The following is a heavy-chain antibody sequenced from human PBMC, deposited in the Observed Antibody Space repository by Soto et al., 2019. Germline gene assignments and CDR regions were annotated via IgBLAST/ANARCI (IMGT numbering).Heavy chain of an antibody. CDR2: INSDGSST. CDR1: GFTFSSYW. D-gene: IGHD3-3*01. CDR3: ARDPSPEYYDFWSGYSRVIYYGMDV. J-gene: IGHJ6*02. Sequence: GGSLRLSCAASGFTFSSYWMHWVRQAPGKGLVWVSRINSDGSSTTYADSVKGRFTISRDNAKNTLYLQMNSLRAEDTAVYYCARDPSPEYYDFWSGYSRVIYYGMDVWGQGTTVTVSS. V-gene: IGHV3-74*01.